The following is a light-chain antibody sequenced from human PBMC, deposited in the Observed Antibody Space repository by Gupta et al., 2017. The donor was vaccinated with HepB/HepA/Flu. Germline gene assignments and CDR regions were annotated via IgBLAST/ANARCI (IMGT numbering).Light chain of an antibody. J-gene: IGKJ4*01. V-gene: IGKV3-15*01. Sequence: EIVMTQSPASLSASPGERATLSCRASQSVSSNLAWYQQKRGQAPRLLIYGGSTRATGFPARFSGSGSGTGLTLTIASLQSEDFAVYYCQHDNNWPLTFGRGTKVEIK. CDR3: QHDNNWPLT. CDR2: GGS. CDR1: QSVSSN.